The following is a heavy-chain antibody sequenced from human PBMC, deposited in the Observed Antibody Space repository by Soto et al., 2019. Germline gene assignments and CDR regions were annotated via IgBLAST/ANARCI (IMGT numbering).Heavy chain of an antibody. J-gene: IGHJ4*02. CDR1: SGSISSSNW. CDR2: IYHSGST. Sequence: SETRYHTYSGSSGSISSSNWWIWVRQPPGKGLEWIGEIYHSGSTTYNPSLKSRVTISVDKSKNQFSLNLASVTAADTAFYYCARMASGSYYFDYWGQGILVTVSS. V-gene: IGHV4-4*02. CDR3: ARMASGSYYFDY. D-gene: IGHD6-6*01.